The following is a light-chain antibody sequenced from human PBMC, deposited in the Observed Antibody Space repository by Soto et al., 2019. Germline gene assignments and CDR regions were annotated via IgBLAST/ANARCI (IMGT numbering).Light chain of an antibody. CDR2: GNN. CDR3: QSYDSTLSGLYV. Sequence: QSVLTQPPSMSGAPGQRVTISCTGTSANIGAGYDVHWYQQLPGMAPKLLIYGNNKRPSGVPDRFPGSKSGTSASLAITGLQAEDEADYYCQSYDSTLSGLYVLGTGTKLTVL. CDR1: SANIGAGYD. J-gene: IGLJ1*01. V-gene: IGLV1-40*01.